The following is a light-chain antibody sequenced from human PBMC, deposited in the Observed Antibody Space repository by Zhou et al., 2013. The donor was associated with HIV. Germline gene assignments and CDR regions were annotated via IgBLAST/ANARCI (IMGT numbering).Light chain of an antibody. J-gene: IGLJ2*01. CDR3: AAWDNVLNAVV. V-gene: IGLV1-51*02. CDR2: EDN. Sequence: QSVLTQSPSVSAAPGQRVTISCSGTTSNIGRNYVSWYHQVPGTAPKIFIYEDNKRPLGIPDRFSGSKSGASATLDISGLQTRDEAVYFCAAWDNVLNAVVFGRGTKLTVL. CDR1: TSNIGRNY.